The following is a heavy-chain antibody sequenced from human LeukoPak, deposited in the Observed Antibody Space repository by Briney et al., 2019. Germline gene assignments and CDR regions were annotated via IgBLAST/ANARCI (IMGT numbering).Heavy chain of an antibody. CDR1: GGSISSGDYY. D-gene: IGHD1-7*01. Sequence: SETLSLTCTVSGGSISSGDYYWSWIRQPPGKGLEWIGYIYYSGSTYYNPSLKSRVSISLDTSKNQFSLKLSSVTAADTAVYYCATINWNYYFHGYWGQGTLVTGSS. J-gene: IGHJ4*02. CDR3: ATINWNYYFHGY. V-gene: IGHV4-30-4*08. CDR2: IYYSGST.